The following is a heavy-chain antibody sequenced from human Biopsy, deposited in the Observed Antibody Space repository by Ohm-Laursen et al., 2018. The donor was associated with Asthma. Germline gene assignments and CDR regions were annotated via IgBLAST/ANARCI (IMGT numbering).Heavy chain of an antibody. CDR3: AGFCSGGNCPDH. J-gene: IGHJ4*02. Sequence: GTLSLTYTVSGVSIRSYYWTWIRPPPGKGLEWIGNIHYSGSTYSNPSLKSRVTISVDTSKKQISLRLSSVIAADTAVYYCAGFCSGGNCPDHWGQGTLVTVSS. CDR1: GVSIRSYY. D-gene: IGHD2-15*01. CDR2: IHYSGST. V-gene: IGHV4-59*01.